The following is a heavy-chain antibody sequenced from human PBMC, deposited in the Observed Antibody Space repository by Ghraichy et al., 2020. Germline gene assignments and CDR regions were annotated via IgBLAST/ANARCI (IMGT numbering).Heavy chain of an antibody. CDR3: ARLKGRNCSGGSCYYYYYYGMDV. CDR2: INHSGST. V-gene: IGHV4-34*01. J-gene: IGHJ6*02. D-gene: IGHD2-15*01. Sequence: SETLSLTCAVYGGSFSGYYWSWIRQPPGKGLEWIGEINHSGSTNYNPSLKSRVTISVDTSKNQFSLKLSSVTAADTAVYYCARLKGRNCSGGSCYYYYYYGMDVWGQATTVTVSS. CDR1: GGSFSGYY.